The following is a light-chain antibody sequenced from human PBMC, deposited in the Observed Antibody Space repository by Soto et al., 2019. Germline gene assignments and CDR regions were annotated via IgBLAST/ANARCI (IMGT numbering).Light chain of an antibody. J-gene: IGKJ1*01. Sequence: DTVMTQSPDSLAVSLGERATINCKSSQSLLYSSNNKNYLAWYQQKPGQPPKLLIYWASTRESGVPDRFSGSVSGTDFTLTSDSLQAEDVAVYYCQKYYSTPRTFGQGTKVEIK. CDR1: QSLLYSSNNKNY. CDR3: QKYYSTPRT. CDR2: WAS. V-gene: IGKV4-1*01.